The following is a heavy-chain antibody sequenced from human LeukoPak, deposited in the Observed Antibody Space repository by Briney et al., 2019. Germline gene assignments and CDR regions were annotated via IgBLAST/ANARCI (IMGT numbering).Heavy chain of an antibody. CDR1: GFTFSSYV. CDR2: IRYDGSNK. V-gene: IGHV3-30*02. D-gene: IGHD3-16*01. Sequence: GGSLRLSCAASGFTFSSYVMHWVRQAPGKGLEWVAFIRYDGSNKYYADSVKGRSTISRDNSKNTLYLQMNSLRAEDTAVYYCARDNDYVYYFDYWGQGTLVTVSS. CDR3: ARDNDYVYYFDY. J-gene: IGHJ4*02.